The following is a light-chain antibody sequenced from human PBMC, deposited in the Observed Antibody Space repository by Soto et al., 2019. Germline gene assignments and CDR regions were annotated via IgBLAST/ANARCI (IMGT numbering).Light chain of an antibody. CDR3: QQYKSWPIT. CDR2: AAS. Sequence: EIEMTQSPVTLSVSPGERATLSCRASQSVTDKLAWYQQKPVQSPRLLIFAASTRATGIPATFSGSGSGTEYTLTINSLQSEDFAVYYCQQYKSWPITFGQGTRLEIK. CDR1: QSVTDK. V-gene: IGKV3-15*01. J-gene: IGKJ5*01.